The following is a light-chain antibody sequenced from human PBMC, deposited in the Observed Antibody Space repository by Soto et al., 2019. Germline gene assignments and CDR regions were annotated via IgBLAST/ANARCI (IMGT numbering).Light chain of an antibody. J-gene: IGKJ1*01. V-gene: IGKV3-15*01. CDR2: GAS. Sequence: EIVMTQSPATLSVSPGERATLSCRASQSVSSNLAWYQQKPGQAPRLLIYGASTRATGIPARFSGSGSGTEFTLTISSRQSEDFAVYYWQQYNNWPQTFGQGTKVEIK. CDR3: QQYNNWPQT. CDR1: QSVSSN.